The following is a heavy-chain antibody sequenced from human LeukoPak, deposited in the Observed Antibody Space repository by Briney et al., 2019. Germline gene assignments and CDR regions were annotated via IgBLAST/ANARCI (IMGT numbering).Heavy chain of an antibody. Sequence: GESLKISCKGSGYSFTSYWIGWVRQMPGKGLEWMGIIYPGDSDTRYSPSFQGQVTISADKSISTAYLQWSSLKASDTAMYYCARMGDYCSSTSCFNWFDPWGQGTLVTVSS. CDR2: IYPGDSDT. J-gene: IGHJ5*02. V-gene: IGHV5-51*01. CDR1: GYSFTSYW. D-gene: IGHD2-2*01. CDR3: ARMGDYCSSTSCFNWFDP.